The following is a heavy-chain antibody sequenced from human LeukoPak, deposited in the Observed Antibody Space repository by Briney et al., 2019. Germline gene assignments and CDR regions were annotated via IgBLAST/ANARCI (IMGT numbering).Heavy chain of an antibody. J-gene: IGHJ4*02. D-gene: IGHD1-1*01. CDR1: GSSITSDYF. V-gene: IGHV4-38-2*01. Sequence: SETLSLTCAVSGSSITSDYFWGWIRQPPGEGLEWIATIYYSWGMYFNPSLKSRVTISLDASKNQFSLKMTSLTAADTAIYYCARNVTAGFFDYWGQGILVTVSS. CDR3: ARNVTAGFFDY. CDR2: IYYSWGM.